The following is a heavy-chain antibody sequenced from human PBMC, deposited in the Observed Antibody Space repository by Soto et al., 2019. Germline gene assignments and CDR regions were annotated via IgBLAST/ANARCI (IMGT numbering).Heavy chain of an antibody. Sequence: PSETLSLTCTVSGGSVSSGSYYWSWIRQPPGKGLEWIGYIYYSGSTNYNPSLKSRVTISVDTSKNQFSLKLSSVTAADTALYYCARGERRAHIRYYFDYWGQGTLVTVSS. CDR2: IYYSGST. V-gene: IGHV4-61*01. CDR1: GGSVSSGSYY. D-gene: IGHD2-21*01. CDR3: ARGERRAHIRYYFDY. J-gene: IGHJ4*02.